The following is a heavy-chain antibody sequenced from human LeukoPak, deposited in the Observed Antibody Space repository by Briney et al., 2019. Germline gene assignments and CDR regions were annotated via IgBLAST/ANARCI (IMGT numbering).Heavy chain of an antibody. CDR1: GFTFDDYG. D-gene: IGHD6-13*01. V-gene: IGHV3-7*01. CDR3: ARVNIAAAALFVYYYMDV. Sequence: PGGSLRLSCAASGFTFDDYGMSWVRQAPGKGLEWVANIKQDGSEKYYVDSVKGRFTISRDNAKNSLYLQMNSLRAEDTAVYYCARVNIAAAALFVYYYMDVWGKGTTVTVSS. J-gene: IGHJ6*03. CDR2: IKQDGSEK.